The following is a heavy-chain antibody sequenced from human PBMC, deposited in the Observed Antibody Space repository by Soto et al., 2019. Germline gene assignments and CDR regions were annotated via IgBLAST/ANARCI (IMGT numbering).Heavy chain of an antibody. CDR3: ARDPGRYDFWSGYYQGYGYGMDV. J-gene: IGHJ6*02. D-gene: IGHD3-3*01. CDR1: GYTFTSYY. V-gene: IGHV1-46*01. Sequence: GASVKVSCKASGYTFTSYYMHWVRQAPGQGLEWMGIINPSGGSTSYAQKFQGRVTMTRDTSTSTVYMELSSLRSDDTAVYYCARDPGRYDFWSGYYQGYGYGMDVWGQGTTVTVSS. CDR2: INPSGGST.